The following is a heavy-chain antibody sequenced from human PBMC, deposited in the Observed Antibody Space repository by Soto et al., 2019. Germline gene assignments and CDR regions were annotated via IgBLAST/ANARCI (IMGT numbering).Heavy chain of an antibody. Sequence: GASVKGSCKASGYTFTGYYMHWVRQAPGQGLEWMGWINPNSGGTNYAQKFQGRVTMTRDTSISTAYMELSRLRSDDTAVYYCATSNYDILTGYYIKFDYCGQGPLVTLSS. CDR3: ATSNYDILTGYYIKFDY. CDR2: INPNSGGT. V-gene: IGHV1-2*02. CDR1: GYTFTGYY. D-gene: IGHD3-9*01. J-gene: IGHJ4*02.